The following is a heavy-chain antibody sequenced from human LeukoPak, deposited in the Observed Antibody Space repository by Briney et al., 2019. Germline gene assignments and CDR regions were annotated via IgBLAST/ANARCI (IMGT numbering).Heavy chain of an antibody. J-gene: IGHJ3*02. V-gene: IGHV3-7*01. D-gene: IGHD3-10*01. CDR2: IKQDGSEK. CDR3: AREEHGSGVGAFDI. Sequence: GGSLRLSCAASGFTFSSYWMSWVRQAPGKGLEWVANIKQDGSEKYYVDSVKGRFTISRDNAKNSLYLQMNSLRAEDTAVYYCAREEHGSGVGAFDIWGQGTMVTVSS. CDR1: GFTFSSYW.